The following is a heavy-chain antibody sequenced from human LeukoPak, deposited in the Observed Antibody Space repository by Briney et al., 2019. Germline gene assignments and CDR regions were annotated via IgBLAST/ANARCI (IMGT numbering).Heavy chain of an antibody. J-gene: IGHJ3*01. Sequence: KSSETLSLTCTVSGGSISSFYWSWIRQPPGKGLEWIGYIYYSGSTNYNPSLQSRVSISLATSKNQFSLKLSSVTTADTAVYYCARVNLNAFDVWGQGTLVTVSS. CDR3: ARVNLNAFDV. CDR1: GGSISSFY. D-gene: IGHD1-7*01. CDR2: IYYSGST. V-gene: IGHV4-59*01.